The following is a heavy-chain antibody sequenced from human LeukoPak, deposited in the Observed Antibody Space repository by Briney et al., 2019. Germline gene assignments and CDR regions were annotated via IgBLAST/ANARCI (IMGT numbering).Heavy chain of an antibody. Sequence: SETLSLTWTVAGGFMSSYYGRWVRQPAGKGLEWVGRMYRAGRNNYNPSLKTRVTMSVDTSKNQFSLSLRSVTAADTAVYYCARQIASAGTAGFDFWGQGALVTVSS. CDR1: GGFMSSYY. D-gene: IGHD6-13*01. CDR3: ARQIASAGTAGFDF. V-gene: IGHV4-4*07. J-gene: IGHJ4*02. CDR2: MYRAGRN.